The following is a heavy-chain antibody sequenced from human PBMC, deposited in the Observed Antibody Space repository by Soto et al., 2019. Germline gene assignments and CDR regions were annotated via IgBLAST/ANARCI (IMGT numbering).Heavy chain of an antibody. J-gene: IGHJ5*02. CDR2: IYYSGST. D-gene: IGHD4-17*01. V-gene: IGHV4-31*03. Sequence: SETPSLTRTFSGGSISSGGYYWTWIRQHPGKGLEWIGFIYYSGSTYYNPSLKSRVTISVDTSKNQFSLKLSSVTAADTAVYYCAREYGLGASYNWFDPWGQGTLVTVSS. CDR1: GGSISSGGYY. CDR3: AREYGLGASYNWFDP.